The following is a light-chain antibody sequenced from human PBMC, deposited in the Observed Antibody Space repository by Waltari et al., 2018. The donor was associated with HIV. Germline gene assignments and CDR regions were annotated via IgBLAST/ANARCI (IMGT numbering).Light chain of an antibody. CDR2: DDS. J-gene: IGLJ3*02. Sequence: SYVLTQPPSVSVAPGQTARITCGGNNIGTKNMHWYQQRPGQAPVLVVSDDSDRPSDIPERFAGSNSANTATLAIRRVEAGDEADYYCQVWDYNSDRWVFGGGTKLTVL. V-gene: IGLV3-21*02. CDR3: QVWDYNSDRWV. CDR1: NIGTKN.